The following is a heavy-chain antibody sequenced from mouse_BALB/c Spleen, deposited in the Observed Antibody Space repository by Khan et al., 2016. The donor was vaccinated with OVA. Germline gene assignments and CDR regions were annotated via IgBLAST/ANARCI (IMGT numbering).Heavy chain of an antibody. CDR1: GYTFTSYW. V-gene: IGHV1S81*02. CDR3: ARIKKIVATYFDY. Sequence: MQLKQSGAELVKAGASVKMSCKASGYTFTSYWMHWVKQRLGQGLEWFAETNPTNGRTYYNEKFKSKATLTVDKSSSTAYMLLSGPTFEDSAVYYCARIKKIVATYFDYWGQGTTLTVSS. D-gene: IGHD1-1*01. J-gene: IGHJ2*01. CDR2: TNPTNGRT.